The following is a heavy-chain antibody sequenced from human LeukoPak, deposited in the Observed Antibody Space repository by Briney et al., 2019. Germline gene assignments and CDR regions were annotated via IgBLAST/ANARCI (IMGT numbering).Heavy chain of an antibody. J-gene: IGHJ5*02. V-gene: IGHV1-18*01. CDR2: ISAYNGNT. CDR1: GYTFTSYG. Sequence: RASVKVSCKASGYTFTSYGISWVRQAPGQGLEWMGWISAYNGNTNYAQKLQGRVTMTTDTSTSTAYMELRSLRSDDTAVYYCARDRAKGEKQWLVRGDWFDPWGQGTLVTVSS. D-gene: IGHD6-19*01. CDR3: ARDRAKGEKQWLVRGDWFDP.